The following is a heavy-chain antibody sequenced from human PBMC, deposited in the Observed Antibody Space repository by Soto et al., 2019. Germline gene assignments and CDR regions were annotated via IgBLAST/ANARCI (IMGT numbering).Heavy chain of an antibody. Sequence: GESLKISCKGSGYSFTSYWISWVRQMPGKGLEWMGRIDPSDSYTNYSPSFQGHVTISADKSISTAYLQWSSLKASDTAMYYCARNYDFWSGYYPNWYFDLWGRGTLVTV. CDR3: ARNYDFWSGYYPNWYFDL. CDR2: IDPSDSYT. CDR1: GYSFTSYW. J-gene: IGHJ2*01. V-gene: IGHV5-10-1*01. D-gene: IGHD3-3*01.